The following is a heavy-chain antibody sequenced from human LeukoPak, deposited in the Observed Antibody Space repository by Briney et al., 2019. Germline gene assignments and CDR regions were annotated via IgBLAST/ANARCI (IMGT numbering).Heavy chain of an antibody. Sequence: GASVKVSCKASGHIFNNYGITWVRQAPGQGPEWMGWISDYNGNVHYTQKLQDRLTMTTDTSTTTAFLELRRLTYDDTAVYYCARGHRSDWLTTQGYWGQGTLVTVSS. V-gene: IGHV1-18*01. CDR3: ARGHRSDWLTTQGY. CDR2: ISDYNGNV. J-gene: IGHJ4*02. CDR1: GHIFNNYG. D-gene: IGHD3-9*01.